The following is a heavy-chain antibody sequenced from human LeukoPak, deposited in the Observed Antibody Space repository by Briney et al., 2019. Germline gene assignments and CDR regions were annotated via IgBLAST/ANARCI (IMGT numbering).Heavy chain of an antibody. CDR2: IYSGGIT. Sequence: GGSLRLSCAASGFTVSSNYMSWVRQAPGKGLEWVSFIYSGGITYYADSVKGRFTISRDNSKKTLYLQMNSLRAEDTAVYYCARDKWFMYYFDYWGQGTLVTVSS. D-gene: IGHD2-8*02. CDR1: GFTVSSNY. V-gene: IGHV3-66*01. J-gene: IGHJ4*02. CDR3: ARDKWFMYYFDY.